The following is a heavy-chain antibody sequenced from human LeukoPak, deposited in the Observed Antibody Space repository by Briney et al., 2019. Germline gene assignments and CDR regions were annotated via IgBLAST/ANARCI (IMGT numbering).Heavy chain of an antibody. V-gene: IGHV1-18*01. Sequence: ASVKVSCKASGYTFTSYGISWVRQAPGQGLEWMGWISAYNGSTNYAQKLQGRVTMTTDTSTSTAYMELRSLRSDDTAVYYCARDRKHSSGWYAYSEFDCWGQGTLVTVSS. D-gene: IGHD6-19*01. CDR1: GYTFTSYG. CDR3: ARDRKHSSGWYAYSEFDC. J-gene: IGHJ4*02. CDR2: ISAYNGST.